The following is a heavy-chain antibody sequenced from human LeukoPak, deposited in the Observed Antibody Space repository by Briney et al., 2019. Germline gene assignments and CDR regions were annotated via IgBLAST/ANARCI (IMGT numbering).Heavy chain of an antibody. D-gene: IGHD4-17*01. V-gene: IGHV5-51*01. Sequence: PGESLKISCKSSGYSFTTYWIGWVRQMPGKGLEWMGTIYPGDSNTRYSPSFQGQVTISADKSISTAYLQWSSLKASDTAMYHCARMADYGDYRLDYWGQGTLVTVSS. CDR1: GYSFTTYW. J-gene: IGHJ4*02. CDR3: ARMADYGDYRLDY. CDR2: IYPGDSNT.